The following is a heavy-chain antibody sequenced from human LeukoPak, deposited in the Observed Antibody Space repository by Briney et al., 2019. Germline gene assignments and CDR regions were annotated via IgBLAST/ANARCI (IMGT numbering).Heavy chain of an antibody. CDR1: GGSFSGYY. V-gene: IGHV4-34*01. Sequence: SETLSLTCAVYGGSFSGYYWDWIRQPSGRGPEWFGSIYYSGSTYYNPSLKSRVTIFLDTSKNQFSLKLASVTAADTAVYYCARRRYYDSTGYLDWGQGTLVTVS. CDR2: IYYSGST. D-gene: IGHD3-22*01. CDR3: ARRRYYDSTGYLD. J-gene: IGHJ1*01.